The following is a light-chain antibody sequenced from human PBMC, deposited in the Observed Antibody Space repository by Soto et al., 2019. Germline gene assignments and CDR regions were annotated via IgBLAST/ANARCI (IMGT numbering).Light chain of an antibody. CDR3: QQYGSSGT. CDR1: QGISSY. CDR2: SAS. V-gene: IGKV1-27*01. J-gene: IGKJ1*01. Sequence: DVQMTQSPSSLSASLGDRVTITCRVSQGISSYLNWYRQKPGKVPKLLIYSASNLQSGVPSRFSGSGSGTDFTLTISRLEPEDFAVYYCQQYGSSGTFGQGTKVDI.